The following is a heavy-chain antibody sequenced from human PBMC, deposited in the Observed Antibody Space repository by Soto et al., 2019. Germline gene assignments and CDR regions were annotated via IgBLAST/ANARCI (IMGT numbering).Heavy chain of an antibody. J-gene: IGHJ6*03. CDR2: IWYDGSNK. V-gene: IGHV3-33*08. CDR3: ARDAGKGGSSSGIYYYYYYMDV. Sequence: GGSLRLSCAASGFTFSSYGMHWVRQAPGKGLEWVAVIWYDGSNKYYADSVKGRFTISRDNSKNTLYLQMNSLRAEDTAVYYCARDAGKGGSSSGIYYYYYYMDVWGKGTTVTVSS. CDR1: GFTFSSYG. D-gene: IGHD6-6*01.